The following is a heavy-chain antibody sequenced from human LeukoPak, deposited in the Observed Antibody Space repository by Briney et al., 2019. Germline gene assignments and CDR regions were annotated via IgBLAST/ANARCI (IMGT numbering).Heavy chain of an antibody. CDR1: GGTFNNFA. CDR3: ASPVKYYDTWSGYPPFDY. V-gene: IGHV1-69*13. CDR2: TIPMSGTA. Sequence: SVKVSCKASGGTFNNFAVSWVRQAPGQRLEWVGGTIPMSGTANYAQKFQGRVTITADESTSTAYMELSSLRSEDTAIYYCASPVKYYDTWSGYPPFDYWGQGTLVTVSS. D-gene: IGHD3-3*01. J-gene: IGHJ4*02.